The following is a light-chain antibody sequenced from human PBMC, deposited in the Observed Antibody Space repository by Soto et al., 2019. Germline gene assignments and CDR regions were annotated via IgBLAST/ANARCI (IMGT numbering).Light chain of an antibody. CDR1: QSFSNSF. CDR2: AAS. CDR3: QQYGHSPRT. J-gene: IGKJ1*01. Sequence: EVVLTQSPGTLSLSPGERASLSCRASQSFSNSFLAWYQQKAGQSPRLLIYAASARAIGIPDRFSGSGSGTDFTLTISRLEPEDFAVYYCQQYGHSPRTFGQGTKVDIK. V-gene: IGKV3-20*01.